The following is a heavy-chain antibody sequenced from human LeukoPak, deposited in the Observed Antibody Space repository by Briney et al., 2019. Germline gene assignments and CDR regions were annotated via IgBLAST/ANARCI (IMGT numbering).Heavy chain of an antibody. CDR3: ARGYYYDSMGNAFDI. D-gene: IGHD3-22*01. V-gene: IGHV4-59*01. CDR1: GGSISSYY. J-gene: IGHJ3*02. Sequence: SETLSLTCTVSGGSISSYYWSWIRQPPGKGLEWMGYIYYSGSTNYNPSLKSRVTISVDTSKNQFSLKLSSVPAADTAVYYCARGYYYDSMGNAFDIWGQGTMVTVSS. CDR2: IYYSGST.